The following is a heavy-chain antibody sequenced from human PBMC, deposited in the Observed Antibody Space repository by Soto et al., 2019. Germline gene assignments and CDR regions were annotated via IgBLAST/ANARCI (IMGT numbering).Heavy chain of an antibody. CDR2: IIPILGIA. V-gene: IGHV1-69*08. CDR1: GGTFSSYT. J-gene: IGHJ4*02. Sequence: QVQLVQSGAEVKKPGSSVKVSCKASGGTFSSYTISWVRQAPGQGLEWMGRIIPILGIANYAQKFQGRVTITADKSTSTAYMELSSLRSEDTAVYYSARDYCSGGSCPFDYWGQGTLVTVSS. D-gene: IGHD2-15*01. CDR3: ARDYCSGGSCPFDY.